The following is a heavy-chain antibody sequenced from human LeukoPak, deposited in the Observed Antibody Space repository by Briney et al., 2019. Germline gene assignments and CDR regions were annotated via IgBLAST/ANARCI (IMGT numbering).Heavy chain of an antibody. J-gene: IGHJ4*02. CDR3: AKALSSGSFDY. D-gene: IGHD3-10*01. V-gene: IGHV3-7*03. CDR1: GFTFSNFW. CDR2: INQDGSGK. Sequence: GGSLRLSCAASGFTFSNFWMTWVRQAPGKGLEWVANINQDGSGKYYVDSVEGRFTISRDDSRNTVYLQMNSLRADDTAAYYCAKALSSGSFDYWGQGALVTVSS.